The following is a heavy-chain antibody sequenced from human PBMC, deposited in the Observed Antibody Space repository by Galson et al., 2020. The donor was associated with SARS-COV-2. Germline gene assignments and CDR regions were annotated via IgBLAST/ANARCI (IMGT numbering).Heavy chain of an antibody. CDR1: GFTFSTYG. J-gene: IGHJ3*02. Sequence: GGSLRLSCEASGFTFSTYGMAWARQPPGKGLEWVAVMWYDGSNKYYADSVKGRFTISRDNSKNTLYLQMISLRADDTAVYYCARGSSSNAFDIWGQGTMVTVSS. CDR2: MWYDGSNK. V-gene: IGHV3-33*01. D-gene: IGHD3-10*01. CDR3: ARGSSSNAFDI.